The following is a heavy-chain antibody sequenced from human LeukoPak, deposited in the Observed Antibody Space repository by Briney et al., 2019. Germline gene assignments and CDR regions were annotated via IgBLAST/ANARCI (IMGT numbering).Heavy chain of an antibody. Sequence: GGSLRLSCAASGFTFSDYYMSWIRQAPGKGLEWVSYISSSGSTIYYADSVKGRFTISRDNAKNSLYLQMNSLRAEDTAVYYCARGASATTVVIEQVRFDPWGQGTLVTVSS. CDR3: ARGASATTVVIEQVRFDP. CDR2: ISSSGSTI. J-gene: IGHJ5*02. V-gene: IGHV3-11*01. D-gene: IGHD4-23*01. CDR1: GFTFSDYY.